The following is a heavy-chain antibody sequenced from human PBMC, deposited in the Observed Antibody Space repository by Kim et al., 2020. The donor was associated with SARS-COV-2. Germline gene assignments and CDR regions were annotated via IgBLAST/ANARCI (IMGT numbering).Heavy chain of an antibody. CDR2: IDPSDSYT. D-gene: IGHD6-6*01. CDR3: ARLGIAARRHYYYGMDV. V-gene: IGHV5-10-1*01. Sequence: GESLKISCKGSGYSFTSYWISWVRQMPGKGLEWMGRIDPSDSYTNYSPSFQGHVTISADKSISTAYLQWSSLKASDTAMYYCARLGIAARRHYYYGMDVWGQGTTVTVSS. J-gene: IGHJ6*02. CDR1: GYSFTSYW.